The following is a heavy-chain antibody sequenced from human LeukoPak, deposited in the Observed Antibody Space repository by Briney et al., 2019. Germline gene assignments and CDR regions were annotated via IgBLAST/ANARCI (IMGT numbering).Heavy chain of an antibody. D-gene: IGHD6-13*01. Sequence: ASVKVSCKASGYTFTSYGISWVRQAPGQGLEWVGWISAYNGNTNYAQKLQGRVTMTTDTSTSTAYMELRSLRSDDTAVYYCATRYSSSWYEAFDIWGQGTMVTVSS. J-gene: IGHJ3*02. CDR1: GYTFTSYG. CDR3: ATRYSSSWYEAFDI. CDR2: ISAYNGNT. V-gene: IGHV1-18*01.